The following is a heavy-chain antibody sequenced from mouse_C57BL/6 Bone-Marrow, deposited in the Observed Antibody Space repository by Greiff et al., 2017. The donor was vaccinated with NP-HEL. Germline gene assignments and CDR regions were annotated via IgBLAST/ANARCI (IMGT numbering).Heavy chain of an antibody. D-gene: IGHD1-1*01. J-gene: IGHJ1*03. V-gene: IGHV1-76*01. CDR3: ARRGYRSSFYWYFDV. CDR1: GYTFTDYY. CDR2: IYPGSGNT. Sequence: QVQLQQSGAELVRPGASVKLSCKASGYTFTDYYINWVKQRPGQGLEWIARIYPGSGNTYYNEKFKGKATLTAEKSSSTAYLQLSSLTSEDSAVCFCARRGYRSSFYWYFDVWGTGTTVTVSS.